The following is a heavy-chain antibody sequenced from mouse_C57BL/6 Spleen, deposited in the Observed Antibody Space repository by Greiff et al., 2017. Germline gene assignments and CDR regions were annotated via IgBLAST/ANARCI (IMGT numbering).Heavy chain of an antibody. CDR1: GYSFTDYN. V-gene: IGHV1-39*01. D-gene: IGHD2-2*01. Sequence: VQLKQSGPELVKPGASVKISCKASGYSFTDYNMNWVKQSNGKSLEWIGVINPNYGPTSYNQKFKGKATLTVGQSSSTAYMQLNSLTSEDSAVYYCARVIYYGYDGGFAYWGQGTLVTVSA. J-gene: IGHJ3*01. CDR3: ARVIYYGYDGGFAY. CDR2: INPNYGPT.